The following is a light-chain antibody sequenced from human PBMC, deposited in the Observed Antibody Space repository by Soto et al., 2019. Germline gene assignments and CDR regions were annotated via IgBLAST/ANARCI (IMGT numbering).Light chain of an antibody. V-gene: IGKV3-15*01. Sequence: EIVMTQSPATLSVSPGERATLSCRASQRVSSNLAWYQQKPGQAPRLLIYGASTRATGIPARFSGSGSGTEFTLTISSLQSEDFAVYYCQQYNNWPTWTVGQGTKVDIK. J-gene: IGKJ1*01. CDR2: GAS. CDR1: QRVSSN. CDR3: QQYNNWPTWT.